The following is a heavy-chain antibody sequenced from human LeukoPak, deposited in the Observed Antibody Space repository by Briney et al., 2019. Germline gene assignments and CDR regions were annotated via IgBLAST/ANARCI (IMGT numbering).Heavy chain of an antibody. CDR2: ISSSTSTI. CDR3: ARAYCGGGFCYSGFDF. D-gene: IGHD2-15*01. J-gene: IGHJ4*02. V-gene: IGHV3-48*02. CDR1: GFTFSTYG. Sequence: GGSLRLSCAASGFTFSTYGMNWVRQAPGKGLEWVSYISSSTSTIYYADSVQGRFTISRDNAKNSLYLQMNSLRDEDTAVYYCARAYCGGGFCYSGFDFWGQGTLFTVSS.